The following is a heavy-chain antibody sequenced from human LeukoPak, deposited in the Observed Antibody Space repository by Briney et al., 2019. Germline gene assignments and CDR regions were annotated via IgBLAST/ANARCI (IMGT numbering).Heavy chain of an antibody. D-gene: IGHD2-2*03. V-gene: IGHV5-51*01. Sequence: GESLKISCKGSGYSFTSYWIGWVRHMPGKGLEWMGIIYPGDSDTRYSPSFQGQVIISADKSISTAYLQWSSLKASDTAMYYCARRNGYCSSTSCYEGYYYYMDVWGKGTTVTVSS. CDR3: ARRNGYCSSTSCYEGYYYYMDV. CDR2: IYPGDSDT. CDR1: GYSFTSYW. J-gene: IGHJ6*03.